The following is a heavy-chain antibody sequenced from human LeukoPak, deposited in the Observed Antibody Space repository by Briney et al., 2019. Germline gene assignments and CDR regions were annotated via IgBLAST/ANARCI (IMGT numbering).Heavy chain of an antibody. D-gene: IGHD3-10*01. CDR1: GGSISSYY. J-gene: IGHJ4*02. V-gene: IGHV4-59*01. CDR3: ARAGSGTYYKGFDY. CDR2: IYYSGYT. Sequence: SETLSLTCTVSGGSISSYYWSWIRQPPGKGLEWIGYIYYSGYTNYNPSLKSRVTISVDTSKNQFSLKLSSVTAADTAVYYCARAGSGTYYKGFDYWGQGTLVTVSS.